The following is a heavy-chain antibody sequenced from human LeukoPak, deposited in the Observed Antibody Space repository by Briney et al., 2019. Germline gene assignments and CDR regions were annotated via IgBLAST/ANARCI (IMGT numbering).Heavy chain of an antibody. D-gene: IGHD3-10*01. CDR3: ARGQNTPMVRGVIFDY. J-gene: IGHJ4*02. Sequence: VSVKVSCKASGYTFTSYAMHWVRHAPGQRLEWMGGINAGNGNTKNSQKFQGRVTITRDTSASTAYMELSSLRAEDTAVYYCARGQNTPMVRGVIFDYWGQGTLVTVSS. CDR1: GYTFTSYA. CDR2: INAGNGNT. V-gene: IGHV1-3*01.